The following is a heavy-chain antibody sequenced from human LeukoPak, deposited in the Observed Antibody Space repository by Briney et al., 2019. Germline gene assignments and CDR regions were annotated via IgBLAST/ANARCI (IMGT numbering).Heavy chain of an antibody. CDR3: ARGFKIVPAVFDY. CDR2: IYYSGST. J-gene: IGHJ4*02. V-gene: IGHV4-30-4*08. CDR1: GGSISSGDYY. D-gene: IGHD2-2*01. Sequence: SQTLSLTCTVSGGSISSGDYYWSWIRQPPGKGLEWIGYIYYSGSTYYNPSLKSRVTISVDTSKNQFSLKLSSVTAADTAVYYCARGFKIVPAVFDYWGQGTLVTVSS.